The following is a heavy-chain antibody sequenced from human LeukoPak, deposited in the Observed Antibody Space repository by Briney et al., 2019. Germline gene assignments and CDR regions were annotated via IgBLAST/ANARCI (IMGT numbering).Heavy chain of an antibody. CDR1: GGSISSSGYY. D-gene: IGHD5-24*01. V-gene: IGHV4-39*01. CDR2: INYSGTT. Sequence: SETLSLTCTASGGSISSSGYYWGWIRQPPGKGLEWIASINYSGTTYYNPSLKSRVTISEDRSKNQFSLRLSSVTAADTAVYYCARLRDGRWLLEYWGQGTLVTVSS. J-gene: IGHJ4*02. CDR3: ARLRDGRWLLEY.